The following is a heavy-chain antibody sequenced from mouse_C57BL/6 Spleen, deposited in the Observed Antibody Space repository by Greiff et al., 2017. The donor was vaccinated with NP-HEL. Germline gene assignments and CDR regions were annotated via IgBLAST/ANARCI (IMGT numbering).Heavy chain of an antibody. Sequence: QVQLQQSGPGLVQPSQSLSITCTVSGFSLTSYGVHWVRQSPGKGLEWLGVIWSGGSTDYNAAFISRLSISKDNSKSQVFFKMNSLQADDTAIYYCARGRYGHYYAMDYWGQGTSVTVSS. D-gene: IGHD2-10*02. CDR1: GFSLTSYG. CDR3: ARGRYGHYYAMDY. J-gene: IGHJ4*01. V-gene: IGHV2-2*01. CDR2: IWSGGST.